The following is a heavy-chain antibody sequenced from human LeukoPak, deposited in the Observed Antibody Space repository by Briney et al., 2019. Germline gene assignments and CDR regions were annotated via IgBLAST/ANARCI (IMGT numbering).Heavy chain of an antibody. J-gene: IGHJ4*02. CDR1: GYTFTDYY. Sequence: ASVKVSSKAYGYTFTDYYIQWVRHAPGPGLEWMGWINTSTGGAYSAQNFQGRVTMTRDTYITTAYMELSRLRSDDTAVYYCAPWAGRFDSWGQGTLVAVSS. CDR3: APWAGRFDS. V-gene: IGHV1-2*02. CDR2: INTSTGGA.